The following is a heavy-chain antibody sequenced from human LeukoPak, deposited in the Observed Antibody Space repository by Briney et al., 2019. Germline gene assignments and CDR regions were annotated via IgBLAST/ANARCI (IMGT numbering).Heavy chain of an antibody. CDR3: AREPLGGSADAFDI. D-gene: IGHD1-26*01. J-gene: IGHJ3*02. V-gene: IGHV4-39*02. CDR2: IYYSGST. Sequence: SETLSLTCTVSGGSISSSSYYWGWIRQPPGKGLEWIGSIYYSGSTYYNPSLKSRVTISVDTSKNQFSLKLSSVTAADTAVYYCAREPLGGSADAFDIWGQGTMVTVSS. CDR1: GGSISSSSYY.